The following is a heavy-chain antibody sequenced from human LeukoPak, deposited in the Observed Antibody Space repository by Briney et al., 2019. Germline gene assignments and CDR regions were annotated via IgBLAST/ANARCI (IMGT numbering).Heavy chain of an antibody. J-gene: IGHJ3*02. CDR3: ARHGGYCGGDCPDAFDI. D-gene: IGHD2-21*02. Sequence: GGSLRLSCAASGFTFSSYWMHWVRQAPGKGLVWVSRINSDGSSTSYADSVKGRFTISRDNAKNTLYLQMNSLRAEDTAVYYCARHGGYCGGDCPDAFDIWGQGTMVTVSS. CDR2: INSDGSST. CDR1: GFTFSSYW. V-gene: IGHV3-74*01.